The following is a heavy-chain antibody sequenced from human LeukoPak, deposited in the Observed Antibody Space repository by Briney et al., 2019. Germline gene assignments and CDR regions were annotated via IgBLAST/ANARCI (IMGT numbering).Heavy chain of an antibody. J-gene: IGHJ4*02. CDR1: GGSISSGGYY. Sequence: SETLSLTCTVSGGSISSGGYYWSWIRQHPGKGLEWTGYIYYSGSTYYNPSLKSRVTISVDTSKNQFSLKLSSVTAADTAVYYCASQYYYGSGSYLPRVDYWGQGTLVTVSS. V-gene: IGHV4-31*03. CDR3: ASQYYYGSGSYLPRVDY. D-gene: IGHD3-10*01. CDR2: IYYSGST.